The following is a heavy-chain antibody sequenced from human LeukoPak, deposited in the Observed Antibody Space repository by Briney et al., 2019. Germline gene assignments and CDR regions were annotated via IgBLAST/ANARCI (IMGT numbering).Heavy chain of an antibody. CDR1: GGSFSGYY. Sequence: SETLSLTCAVYGGSFSGYYWSWIRQPPGKGLEWIGEINHSGSTNYNPSLKSRVTISVDTSKNQSSLKLSSVTAADTAVYYCARGQGFWGYYYYYMDVWGKGTTVTVSS. D-gene: IGHD3-16*01. J-gene: IGHJ6*03. CDR3: ARGQGFWGYYYYYMDV. V-gene: IGHV4-34*01. CDR2: INHSGST.